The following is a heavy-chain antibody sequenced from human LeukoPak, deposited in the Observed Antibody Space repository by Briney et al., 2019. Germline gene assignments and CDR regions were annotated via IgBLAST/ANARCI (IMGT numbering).Heavy chain of an antibody. CDR1: GGSISNYY. D-gene: IGHD4-17*01. J-gene: IGHJ4*02. CDR2: IYYSGSA. CDR3: ARGDYGDSAADS. Sequence: SETLSLTCTVSGGSISNYYWNWIRQPPGKGLEWIGYIYYSGSANYNPSLKSRVTIPVDTSKNQFSLKLSSVTAADTAVYYCARGDYGDSAADSWGQGTLVTVSS. V-gene: IGHV4-59*01.